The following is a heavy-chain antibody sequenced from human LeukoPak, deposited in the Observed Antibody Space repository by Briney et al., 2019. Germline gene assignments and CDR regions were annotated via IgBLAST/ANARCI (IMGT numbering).Heavy chain of an antibody. CDR2: ISGSGGST. D-gene: IGHD3-22*01. J-gene: IGHJ4*02. V-gene: IGHV3-23*01. Sequence: SGGSLRLSCAASGFTFSSYAMSWVRQAPGKGLEWVSAISGSGGSTYYADSVKVRFTISRDNSKNTLYLQMNSLRAGDTAVYYCAKDEDYYDSSGYYSYFDYWGQGTLVTVSS. CDR1: GFTFSSYA. CDR3: AKDEDYYDSSGYYSYFDY.